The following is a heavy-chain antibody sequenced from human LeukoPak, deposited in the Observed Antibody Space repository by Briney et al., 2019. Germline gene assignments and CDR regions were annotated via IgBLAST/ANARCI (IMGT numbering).Heavy chain of an antibody. D-gene: IGHD3-10*01. CDR2: INPNGGTT. J-gene: IGHJ4*02. Sequence: GRSLRLSRVASGFTFSNDAICWGRQAAGKGLEYGSAINPNGGTTYYANSLKGRFTISRDNSKNALYLKLGSLGAEDMALYYCARWRGSGNYYDYWGQGTLVTVSS. V-gene: IGHV3-64*01. CDR1: GFTFSNDA. CDR3: ARWRGSGNYYDY.